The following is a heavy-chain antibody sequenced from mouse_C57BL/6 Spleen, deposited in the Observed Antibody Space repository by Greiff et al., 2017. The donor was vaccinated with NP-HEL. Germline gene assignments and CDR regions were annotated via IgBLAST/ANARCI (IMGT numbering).Heavy chain of an antibody. Sequence: QVQLQQPGAELVRPGSSVKLSCKASGYTFTSYWMHWVKQRPIQGLEWIGNIDTSDSETHYNQKFKDKATLTVDKSSSTAYMQLSSLTSEDSAVYYCAKTAQATPYYYAMDYWGQGTSVTVSS. V-gene: IGHV1-52*01. CDR3: AKTAQATPYYYAMDY. D-gene: IGHD3-2*02. CDR1: GYTFTSYW. CDR2: IDTSDSET. J-gene: IGHJ4*01.